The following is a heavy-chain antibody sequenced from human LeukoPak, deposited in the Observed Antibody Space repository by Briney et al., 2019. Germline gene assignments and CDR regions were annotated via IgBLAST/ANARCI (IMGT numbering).Heavy chain of an antibody. CDR3: ALLTVASDFDY. Sequence: PGGSLRLFCVVSRFPFSIYEMNWVRQAPGKGLEWVSNIHSSGTVKYYSDSVKGRSSISRDNAKSSLYLQMNSLRVEDTAVYYCALLTVASDFDYWGQGALVTVSS. V-gene: IGHV3-48*03. J-gene: IGHJ4*02. CDR1: RFPFSIYE. CDR2: IHSSGTVK. D-gene: IGHD5-12*01.